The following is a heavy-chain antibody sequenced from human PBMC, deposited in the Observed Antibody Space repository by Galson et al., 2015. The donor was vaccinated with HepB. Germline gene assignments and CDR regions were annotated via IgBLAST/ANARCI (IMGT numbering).Heavy chain of an antibody. CDR1: GFTFSSYG. Sequence: SLRLSCAASGFTFSSYGMHWVRQAPGKGLEWVAFIRYDGSNKYYADSVKGRFTISRDNSKNTLYLQMNSLRAEDTAVYYCAKDRRSGLGFDYWGQGTLVTVSS. CDR2: IRYDGSNK. CDR3: AKDRRSGLGFDY. J-gene: IGHJ4*02. D-gene: IGHD6-19*01. V-gene: IGHV3-30*02.